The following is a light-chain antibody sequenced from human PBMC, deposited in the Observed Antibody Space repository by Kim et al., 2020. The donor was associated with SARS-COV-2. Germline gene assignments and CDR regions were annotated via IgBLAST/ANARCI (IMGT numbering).Light chain of an antibody. Sequence: SPGERATLSCRASQSVSSSYLAWYQQKPGQAPRLLIYGASSRATGIPDRFSGSGSGTDFTLTISRLEPEDFAVYYCQQYGSSPGWTFGQGTKWIS. CDR1: QSVSSSY. J-gene: IGKJ1*01. CDR3: QQYGSSPGWT. V-gene: IGKV3-20*01. CDR2: GAS.